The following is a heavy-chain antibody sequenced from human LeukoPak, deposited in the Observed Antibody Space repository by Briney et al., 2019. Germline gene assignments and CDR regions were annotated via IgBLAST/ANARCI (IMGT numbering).Heavy chain of an antibody. Sequence: ASVKVSCKASGYTFTSYYMHWVRRAPGQGLEWMGIINPSGGSTSYAQKFQGRVTMTRDTSTSTVYMELSSLRSEDTAVYYCARRRSSGYQLDYWGQGTLVTVSS. CDR3: ARRRSSGYQLDY. V-gene: IGHV1-46*01. D-gene: IGHD3-22*01. J-gene: IGHJ4*02. CDR2: INPSGGST. CDR1: GYTFTSYY.